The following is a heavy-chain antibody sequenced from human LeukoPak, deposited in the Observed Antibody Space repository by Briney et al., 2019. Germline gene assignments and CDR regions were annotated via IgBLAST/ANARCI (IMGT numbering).Heavy chain of an antibody. CDR1: GYTFTSSD. V-gene: IGHV1-8*01. CDR2: MSPNSGNT. Sequence: PWASVKVSCKASGYTFTSSDINWVRQATGQGLEWMGWMSPNSGNTGYAQKFQGRVTMTRSTSISTAYMELSNLISEDTAVYYCARAHYYGSGLGMDVWGQGTTVTVSS. D-gene: IGHD3-10*01. CDR3: ARAHYYGSGLGMDV. J-gene: IGHJ6*02.